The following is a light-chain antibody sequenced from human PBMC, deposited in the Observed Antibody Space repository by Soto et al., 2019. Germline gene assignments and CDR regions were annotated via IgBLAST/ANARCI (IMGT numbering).Light chain of an antibody. V-gene: IGLV2-11*01. CDR3: CSYAGSYTVV. CDR2: DVT. CDR1: SSDVGGYNY. J-gene: IGLJ2*01. Sequence: QSVLTQPRSVSGSPGQSVTISCTGTSSDVGGYNYVSWYQQLPGKAPKLMIYDVTKRPSGVPDRFSGSKSGNTASLTISGLQAEDEADYYCCSYAGSYTVVFGGGTKLTVL.